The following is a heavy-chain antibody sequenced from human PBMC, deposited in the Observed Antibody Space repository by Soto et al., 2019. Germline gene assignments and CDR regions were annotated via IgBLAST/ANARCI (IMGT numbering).Heavy chain of an antibody. Sequence: SETLSLTCTVSGGSVSSGSYYWSWIRQPPGMGLEWIGYIYYSGSTNYNPSLKSRVTISVDTSKNQFSLKLSSVTAADTAVYYCARLLRYFDWLSPGPHFDYWGQGTLVTVSS. J-gene: IGHJ4*02. CDR3: ARLLRYFDWLSPGPHFDY. CDR2: IYYSGST. CDR1: GGSVSSGSYY. V-gene: IGHV4-61*01. D-gene: IGHD3-9*01.